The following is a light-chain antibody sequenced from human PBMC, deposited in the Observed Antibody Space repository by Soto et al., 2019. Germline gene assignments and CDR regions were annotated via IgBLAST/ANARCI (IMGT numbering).Light chain of an antibody. J-gene: IGKJ1*01. CDR2: GAS. Sequence: EMVMAQSPATLSVSPGERATLSCRASQSVSSNLAWYQQKRGQAPRLLIYGASTRATGIPARFSGSGSGTEFTLTISSLQSEDFAVYYCQQYNNWPSWTFGQGTKVDIK. V-gene: IGKV3-15*01. CDR1: QSVSSN. CDR3: QQYNNWPSWT.